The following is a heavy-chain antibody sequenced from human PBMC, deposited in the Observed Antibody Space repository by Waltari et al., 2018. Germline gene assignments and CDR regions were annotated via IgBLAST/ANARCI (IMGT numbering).Heavy chain of an antibody. CDR1: GFSLSTSGVG. J-gene: IGHJ4*02. V-gene: IGHV2-5*01. Sequence: QITLKESGPTLVKPTQTLTLTCTFSGFSLSTSGVGVGWIRQPPGKALEWLALVYWNDDKRYSPSLKSRVTVGGGGSKNQVVLTMTNMDPVDTATYYCAHSTMIWGKVKGFDYWGQGTLVTVSS. CDR2: VYWNDDK. D-gene: IGHD3-22*01. CDR3: AHSTMIWGKVKGFDY.